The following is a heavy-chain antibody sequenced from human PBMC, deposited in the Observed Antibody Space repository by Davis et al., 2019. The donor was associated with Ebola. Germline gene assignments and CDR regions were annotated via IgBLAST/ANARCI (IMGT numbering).Heavy chain of an antibody. CDR1: GFTFSSYW. J-gene: IGHJ4*02. V-gene: IGHV3-48*02. Sequence: GGSLRLSCAASGFTFSSYWMSWVRQAPGKGLEWVSHISDDSSFTYYADSVKGRFTISRDNAKNSLYLQLNTLRDEDTAVYFCVSAGWDHWGQGTLVTVSS. CDR2: ISDDSSFT. D-gene: IGHD2-15*01. CDR3: VSAGWDH.